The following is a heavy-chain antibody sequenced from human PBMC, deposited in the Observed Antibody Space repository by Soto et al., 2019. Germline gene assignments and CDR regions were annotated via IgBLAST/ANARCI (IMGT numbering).Heavy chain of an antibody. V-gene: IGHV1-69*01. CDR2: IIPIVGRA. CDR3: ARANKSRVGTLYYVEY. D-gene: IGHD1-7*01. Sequence: QVQLVQSGAEVKKPGSSVKVSCKASGGTFSSYAMTWVRQAPGQGLEWMGGIIPIVGRANYAQKFQERVTITADEATSTAYMELTSLRSEDTAVYYCARANKSRVGTLYYVEYWGQGTLVTVSS. J-gene: IGHJ4*02. CDR1: GGTFSSYA.